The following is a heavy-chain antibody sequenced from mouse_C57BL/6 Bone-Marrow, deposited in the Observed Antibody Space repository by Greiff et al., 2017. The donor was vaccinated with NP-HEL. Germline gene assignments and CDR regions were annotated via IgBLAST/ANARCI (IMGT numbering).Heavy chain of an antibody. Sequence: QVQLQQPGAELVRPGSSVKLSCKASGYTFTSYWMHWVKQRPIQGLEWIGNIDPSDSETHYTQKFKDKATLTVDKSSSTAYMQLSSLTSEDSAAYYCARSAAQATMDYWGQGTSVTVSS. CDR3: ARSAAQATMDY. D-gene: IGHD3-2*02. CDR1: GYTFTSYW. CDR2: IDPSDSET. J-gene: IGHJ4*01. V-gene: IGHV1-52*01.